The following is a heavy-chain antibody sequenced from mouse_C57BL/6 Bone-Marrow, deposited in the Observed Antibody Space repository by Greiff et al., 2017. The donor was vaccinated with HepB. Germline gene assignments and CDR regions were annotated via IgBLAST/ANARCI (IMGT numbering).Heavy chain of an antibody. CDR2: INPNNGGT. D-gene: IGHD2-4*01. J-gene: IGHJ4*01. Sequence: EVQLQQSGPELVKPGASVKIPCKASGYTFTDYNMDWVKQSHGKSLEWIGDINPNNGGTIYNQKFKGKATLTVDKSSSTAYMELRSLTSEDTAVYYCARREYDYPYYAMDYWGQGTSVTVSS. CDR1: GYTFTDYN. V-gene: IGHV1-18*01. CDR3: ARREYDYPYYAMDY.